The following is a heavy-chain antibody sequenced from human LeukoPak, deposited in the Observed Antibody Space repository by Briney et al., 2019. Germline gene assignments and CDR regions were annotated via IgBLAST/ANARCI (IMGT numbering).Heavy chain of an antibody. V-gene: IGHV3-23*01. CDR2: ISGSGGNT. CDR3: AREGGESHYYYYMDV. CDR1: GFTFSSCS. Sequence: GGSLRLSCAASGFTFSSCSMSWVRQAPGKGLEWVSGISGSGGNTYYADSVKGRFTISRDNSKNTLYLQMNSLRAEDTAVYYCAREGGESHYYYYMDVWGKGTTVTISS. J-gene: IGHJ6*03. D-gene: IGHD3-10*01.